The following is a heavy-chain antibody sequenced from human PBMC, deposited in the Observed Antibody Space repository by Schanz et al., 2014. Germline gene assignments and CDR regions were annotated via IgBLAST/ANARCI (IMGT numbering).Heavy chain of an antibody. Sequence: EVQLVESGGGLVQPGGSLRLSCASSGFSFTTYAMSWVRQAPGKGLEWVSSISSGGGSTYYADSVKGRFTISRDNSNKTVDLQMNSLRAEDTAVYYCAKGRFGELSAFDIWGQGTMVTVSS. CDR2: ISSGGGST. CDR3: AKGRFGELSAFDI. J-gene: IGHJ3*02. CDR1: GFSFTTYA. V-gene: IGHV3-23*04. D-gene: IGHD3-10*01.